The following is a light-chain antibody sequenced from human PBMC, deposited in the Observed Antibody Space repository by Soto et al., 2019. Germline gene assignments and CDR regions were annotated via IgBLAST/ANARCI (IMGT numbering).Light chain of an antibody. V-gene: IGKV1-5*03. Sequence: DIQMTQSPSTLSASVGDRVTITCRASETINIWLAWYQQKPGKAPKLLIYKASSLESGVPSRFSGSGSGTEFTLTISSLQPDDFATYHCQQYNNWYSFGQGTKVDIK. J-gene: IGKJ2*03. CDR3: QQYNNWYS. CDR2: KAS. CDR1: ETINIW.